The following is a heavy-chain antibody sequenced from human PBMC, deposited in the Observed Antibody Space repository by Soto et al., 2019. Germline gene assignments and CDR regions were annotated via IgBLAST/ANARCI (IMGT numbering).Heavy chain of an antibody. V-gene: IGHV4-39*01. CDR3: ARQVGGIAALFDY. D-gene: IGHD6-25*01. J-gene: IGHJ4*02. CDR1: GGSISSSSYY. Sequence: QLQLQESGPGLVKPSETLSLTCTVSGGSISSSSYYWGWIRQPPGKGLEWIGSIYYSGSTYYNPTLKRRVPISVDPSKNHFSRKLSSATAADTAVYYCARQVGGIAALFDYWGQGTLVTVS. CDR2: IYYSGST.